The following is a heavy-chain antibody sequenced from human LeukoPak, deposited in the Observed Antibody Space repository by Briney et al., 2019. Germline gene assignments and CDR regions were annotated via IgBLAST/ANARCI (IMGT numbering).Heavy chain of an antibody. D-gene: IGHD2-2*01. J-gene: IGHJ5*02. CDR2: INHSGST. CDR3: ARAGYCSSTSCPRGWFDP. CDR1: GGSFSGYY. Sequence: PSETLSLTCAVYGGSFSGYYWSWIRQPPGKGLEWIGEINHSGSTNYNPSLKSRVTISVDTSKNQFSLKLGSVTAADTAVYYCARAGYCSSTSCPRGWFDPWGQGTLVTVSS. V-gene: IGHV4-34*01.